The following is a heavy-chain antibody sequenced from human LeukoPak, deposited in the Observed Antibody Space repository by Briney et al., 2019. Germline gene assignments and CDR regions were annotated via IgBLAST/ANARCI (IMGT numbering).Heavy chain of an antibody. V-gene: IGHV4-34*01. CDR1: GGSFSGYY. Sequence: KPSETLSLTCAVYGGSFSGYYWSWIRQPPGKGLEWIGEINHSGSTNYNPSLKSRVTISVDTSKNQFSLKLSSVTAADTAVYYCARQRSSRRGPFDYWGQGTLVTVSS. CDR3: ARQRSSRRGPFDY. CDR2: INHSGST. J-gene: IGHJ4*02. D-gene: IGHD5-24*01.